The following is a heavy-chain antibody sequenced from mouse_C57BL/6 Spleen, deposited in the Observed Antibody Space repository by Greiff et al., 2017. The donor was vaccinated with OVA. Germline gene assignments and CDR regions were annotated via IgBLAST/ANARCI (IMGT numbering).Heavy chain of an antibody. CDR2: SNPGSGGT. V-gene: IGHV1-54*01. J-gene: IGHJ2*01. CDR1: GYAFTNYL. Sequence: QVQLQQSGAELVRPGTSVKVSCKASGYAFTNYLIEWVKQRPGQGLEWIGVSNPGSGGTNYNEKFKGKATLTADKSSSTAYMQLSSLTSEDSAVYFCASYSNLDYWGQGTTLTVSS. CDR3: ASYSNLDY. D-gene: IGHD2-5*01.